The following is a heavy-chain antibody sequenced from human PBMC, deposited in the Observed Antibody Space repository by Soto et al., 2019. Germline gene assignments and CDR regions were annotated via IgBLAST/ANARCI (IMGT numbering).Heavy chain of an antibody. CDR1: GNTFTGHF. D-gene: IGHD6-19*01. Sequence: QVHLVQSGAEVKKPGASVKVSCKASGNTFTGHFVHRVRQAPGQGLEWMGWINPKNGATNYAQNFHDWVTMTRDTSTTTAYMEVRRLRSDDTAVYYCATNDGGGSGSQLNYWGRGTLVTVSS. CDR3: ATNDGGGSGSQLNY. CDR2: INPKNGAT. J-gene: IGHJ4*02. V-gene: IGHV1-2*04.